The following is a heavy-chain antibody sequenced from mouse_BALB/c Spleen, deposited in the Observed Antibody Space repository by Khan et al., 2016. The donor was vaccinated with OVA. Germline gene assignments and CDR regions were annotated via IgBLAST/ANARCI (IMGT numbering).Heavy chain of an antibody. J-gene: IGHJ3*01. Sequence: QVQLQQSGAELVKPGASVKISCKASGYTFTSYYMYWVKQRPGQGLEWIGGINPSNGGAHFNEKFKKKATLTVDKSSTTAYMQLSSLTSEDSADFYGASPGCGNPFAYWGQGTLVTVSA. CDR2: INPSNGGA. D-gene: IGHD2-1*01. CDR1: GYTFTSYY. CDR3: ASPGCGNPFAY. V-gene: IGHV1S81*02.